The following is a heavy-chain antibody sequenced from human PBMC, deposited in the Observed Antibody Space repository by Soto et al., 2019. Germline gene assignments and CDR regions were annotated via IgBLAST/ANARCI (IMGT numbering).Heavy chain of an antibody. J-gene: IGHJ4*02. Sequence: SETLSLTCTVCGGSINTLYGSWVGQPAGKGLEWIGRIFSSGSTSFNPSLESRVAMSVDTSKNHFSLNLSSVTAADMAVYYCAREGSYSAYNFAHGIQLCSFDFWAQRALVTVSS. CDR1: GGSINTLY. D-gene: IGHD5-12*01. V-gene: IGHV4-4*07. CDR3: AREGSYSAYNFAHGIQLCSFDF. CDR2: IFSSGST.